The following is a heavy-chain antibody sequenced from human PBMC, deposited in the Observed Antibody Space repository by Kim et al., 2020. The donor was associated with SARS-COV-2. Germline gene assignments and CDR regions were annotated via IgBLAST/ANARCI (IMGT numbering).Heavy chain of an antibody. V-gene: IGHV3-30*14. CDR3: ARDVSVFRSRGMDV. J-gene: IGHJ6*02. D-gene: IGHD3-10*01. Sequence: SVRGRFTIPRDNSKNTLYRQMNSLRAEDTAVYYCARDVSVFRSRGMDVWGQGTTVTVSS.